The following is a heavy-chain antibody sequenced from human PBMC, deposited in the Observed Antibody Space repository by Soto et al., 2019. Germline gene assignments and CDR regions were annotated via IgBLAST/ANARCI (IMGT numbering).Heavy chain of an antibody. CDR2: INSDGSST. CDR1: GFTFSSYW. Sequence: EVQLVESGGGLVQPGGSLRLSCAASGFTFSSYWMHWVRQAPGKGLVWVSRINSDGSSTSYADSVKGRFTISRDNAKNTLYLQMNRLRAEDTAVYYCARDPRPYSGYDPLDYWGQGTLVTVSS. CDR3: ARDPRPYSGYDPLDY. V-gene: IGHV3-74*01. J-gene: IGHJ4*02. D-gene: IGHD5-12*01.